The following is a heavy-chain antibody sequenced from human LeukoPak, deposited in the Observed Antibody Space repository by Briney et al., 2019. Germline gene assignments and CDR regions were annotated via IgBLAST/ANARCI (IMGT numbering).Heavy chain of an antibody. Sequence: PGESLRLSCAASGFTFSTYGMHWVRQAPGKGLEWVAFIRYDGNNKYYADSVKGRFTISRDNSKNTVYLQMNSLSSEDTAVFYCAKDSDSYGSTIDYWGQGTLVTVSS. V-gene: IGHV3-30*02. J-gene: IGHJ4*02. CDR2: IRYDGNNK. CDR3: AKDSDSYGSTIDY. CDR1: GFTFSTYG. D-gene: IGHD5-18*01.